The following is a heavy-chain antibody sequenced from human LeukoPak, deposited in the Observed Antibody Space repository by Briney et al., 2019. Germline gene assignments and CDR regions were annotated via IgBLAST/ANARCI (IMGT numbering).Heavy chain of an antibody. CDR1: GYTFTSYY. CDR2: INPNSGGT. CDR3: AREGCSSTSCENWFDP. D-gene: IGHD2-2*01. Sequence: ASVKVSCKASGYTFTSYYMHWVRQAPGQGLEWMGWINPNSGGTNYAQKFQGRVTMTRDTSISTAYMELSRLRSDDTAVYYCAREGCSSTSCENWFDPWGQGTLVTVSS. J-gene: IGHJ5*02. V-gene: IGHV1-2*02.